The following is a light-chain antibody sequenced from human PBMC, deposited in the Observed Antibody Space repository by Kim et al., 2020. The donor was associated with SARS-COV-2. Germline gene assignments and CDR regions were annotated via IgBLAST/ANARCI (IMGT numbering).Light chain of an antibody. J-gene: IGKJ1*01. V-gene: IGKV1-5*01. CDR3: QPYNFYSWT. CDR2: DAS. Sequence: GDRVVITCRASQSVGKWLAWYQQKPGKAPKLLNYDASTLQSGVPSRFSGTGSETEFTLTINSLQPDDLAIYYCQPYNFYSWTFGQGTKV. CDR1: QSVGKW.